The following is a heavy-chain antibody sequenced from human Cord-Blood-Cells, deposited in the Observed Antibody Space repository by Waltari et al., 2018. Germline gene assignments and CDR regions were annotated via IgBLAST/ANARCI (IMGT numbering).Heavy chain of an antibody. CDR1: GGSFSGYY. D-gene: IGHD3-9*01. CDR2: INNSGRT. CDR3: ARQFDILTGYYTFDI. V-gene: IGHV4-34*01. Sequence: QVQLQQWGAGLLKPSETLSLTCAVYGGSFSGYYWSWIRQPPGKGLEWIGEINNSGRTNYNPSLKSRVTISVDTSKNQFSLKLSSVTAADTAVYYCARQFDILTGYYTFDIWGQGTMVTVSS. J-gene: IGHJ3*02.